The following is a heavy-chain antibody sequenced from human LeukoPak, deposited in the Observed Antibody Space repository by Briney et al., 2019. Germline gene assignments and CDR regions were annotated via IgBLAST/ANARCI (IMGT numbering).Heavy chain of an antibody. CDR2: IYTSGST. CDR3: ARVGFGKTWFDP. V-gene: IGHV4-61*02. J-gene: IGHJ5*02. CDR1: GGSISSGSYY. Sequence: SETLSLTCTVSGGSISSGSYYWSWIRQPAGKGLEWIGRIYTSGSTNYNPSLKSRVTISVDTSKNQFSLKLSSVTAADTAVYYCARVGFGKTWFDPWGQGTLVTVSS. D-gene: IGHD3-16*01.